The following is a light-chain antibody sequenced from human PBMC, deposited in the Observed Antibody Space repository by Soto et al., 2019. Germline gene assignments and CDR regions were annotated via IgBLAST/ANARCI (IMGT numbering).Light chain of an antibody. V-gene: IGLV2-14*01. J-gene: IGLJ3*02. CDR1: ISDVGGYNF. Sequence: QSALTQPASVSGSPGQSITISCTGTISDVGGYNFVSWYQQHPGNAPKLMIYEVSNRPSGVSDRFSGSKSGNTASLTISGLQAEDEADYYCSSFTTSNTWMFGGGTKLTVL. CDR3: SSFTTSNTWM. CDR2: EVS.